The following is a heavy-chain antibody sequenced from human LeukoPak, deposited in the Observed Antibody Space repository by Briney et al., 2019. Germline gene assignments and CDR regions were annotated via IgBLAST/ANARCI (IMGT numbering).Heavy chain of an antibody. CDR1: GFTFSSYA. CDR3: ARDIDNYGDYIPY. J-gene: IGHJ4*02. Sequence: PGGSLRLSCAASGFTFSSYAMHWVRQAPGKGLEWVAVISYDGSNKYYADSVKGRFTISRDNAKNSLYLQMNSLRAEDTAVYYCARDIDNYGDYIPYWGQGTLVTVSS. CDR2: ISYDGSNK. V-gene: IGHV3-30*04. D-gene: IGHD4-17*01.